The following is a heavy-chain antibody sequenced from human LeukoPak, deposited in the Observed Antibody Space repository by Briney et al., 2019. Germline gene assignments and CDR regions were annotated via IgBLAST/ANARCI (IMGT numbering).Heavy chain of an antibody. V-gene: IGHV4-34*01. Sequence: SETLSLTCAVYGGSFSGYYWSWIRQPPGKGLEWIGEINHSGSTNYNPSLKSRVTISVDTSKNQFSLKLSSVTAADTAVYYCARSVLEKTNWFDPWGQGTLVTVSS. CDR2: INHSGST. CDR3: ARSVLEKTNWFDP. J-gene: IGHJ5*02. D-gene: IGHD5/OR15-5a*01. CDR1: GGSFSGYY.